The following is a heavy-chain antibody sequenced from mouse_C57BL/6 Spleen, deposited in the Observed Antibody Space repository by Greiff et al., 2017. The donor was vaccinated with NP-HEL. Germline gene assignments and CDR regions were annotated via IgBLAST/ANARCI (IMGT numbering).Heavy chain of an antibody. CDR2: IYPGSGNT. D-gene: IGHD2-4*01. J-gene: IGHJ1*03. CDR3: ARHDYDYDEWYFDV. CDR1: GYTFTDYY. Sequence: QVQLQQSGAELVRPGASVKLSCKASGYTFTDYYINWVKQRPGQGLEWIARIYPGSGNTYYNEKFKGKSTLTAEKSSSTAYMQLSSLTSEDSAVYFCARHDYDYDEWYFDVWGTGTTVTVSS. V-gene: IGHV1-76*01.